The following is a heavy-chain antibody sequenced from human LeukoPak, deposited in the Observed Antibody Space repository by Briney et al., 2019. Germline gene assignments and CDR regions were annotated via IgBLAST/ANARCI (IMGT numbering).Heavy chain of an antibody. D-gene: IGHD5-18*01. CDR3: ARDLAYSRLDY. CDR2: INPDGNKK. V-gene: IGHV3-7*01. CDR1: GLTFSSSW. Sequence: GGSLRLSCAVSGLTFSSSWMDRVRQAPGKGLEWVASINPDGNKKYSADSVKGRFTISRDNAENSLYLQMNSLRVEDTAFYYCARDLAYSRLDYWGQGMLVTVSS. J-gene: IGHJ4*02.